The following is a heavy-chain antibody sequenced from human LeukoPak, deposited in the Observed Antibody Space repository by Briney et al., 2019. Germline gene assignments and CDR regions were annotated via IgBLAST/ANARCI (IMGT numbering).Heavy chain of an antibody. CDR2: ISYDGSNK. V-gene: IGHV3-30*18. Sequence: GGSLRLSCAASGFTFRSYGMPWVRQAPGKGLEWVAVISYDGSNKYYADSVKGRFTISRDNSKNTLYLQMNSLRAEDTAVYYCAKERTLYYFDYWGQGTLVTVSS. J-gene: IGHJ4*02. D-gene: IGHD3-16*02. CDR3: AKERTLYYFDY. CDR1: GFTFRSYG.